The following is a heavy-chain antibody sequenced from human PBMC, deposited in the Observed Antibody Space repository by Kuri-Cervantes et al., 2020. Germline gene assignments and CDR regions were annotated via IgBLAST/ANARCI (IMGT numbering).Heavy chain of an antibody. Sequence: SQTLSLTCAASGLIVSSKYMSWVRQAPGKGLEWIGYIYYSGSTNYNPSLKSRVTISVDTSKNQFSLKLSSVTAADTAVYYCAREVGYCSGGSCSNWFDPWGQGTLVTVSS. CDR2: IYYSGST. CDR3: AREVGYCSGGSCSNWFDP. D-gene: IGHD2-15*01. V-gene: IGHV4-59*02. J-gene: IGHJ5*02. CDR1: GLIVSSKY.